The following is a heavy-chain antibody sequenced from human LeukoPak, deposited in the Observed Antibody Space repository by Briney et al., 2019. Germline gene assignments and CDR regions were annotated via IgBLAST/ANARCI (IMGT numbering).Heavy chain of an antibody. V-gene: IGHV3-23*01. CDR3: AKRTPHGQWLYYFDY. CDR1: GFTFSSYA. D-gene: IGHD6-19*01. CDR2: ISGSGGST. J-gene: IGHJ4*02. Sequence: GSLRLSCAASGFTFSSYAMSWVRQAPGKGLEWVSAISGSGGSTYYADSVKGRFTISRDNSKDTLYLQMNSLRAEDTAVYYCAKRTPHGQWLYYFDYWGQGTLVTVSS.